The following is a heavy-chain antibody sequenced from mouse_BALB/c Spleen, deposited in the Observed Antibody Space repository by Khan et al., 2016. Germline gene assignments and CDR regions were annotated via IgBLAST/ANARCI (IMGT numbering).Heavy chain of an antibody. D-gene: IGHD2-3*01. CDR2: INPSSDYT. Sequence: QVRLQQSGAELARPGASVKMSCKASGYTFTTYTMFWVKQRPGQGLEWIGYINPSSDYTDYNQKFKDKATLTADKSSSTAYMQLNSLTSEDSAVYCCAREGWLLGYFDYWGQGTTLTVSS. CDR3: AREGWLLGYFDY. J-gene: IGHJ2*01. V-gene: IGHV1-4*01. CDR1: GYTFTTYT.